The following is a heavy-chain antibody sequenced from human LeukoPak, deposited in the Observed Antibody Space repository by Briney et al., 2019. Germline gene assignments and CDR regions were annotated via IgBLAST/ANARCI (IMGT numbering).Heavy chain of an antibody. Sequence: GSSVKVSCKASGGTFISYAISWVRQAPGQGLEWMGRIIPILGIANYAQKFQGRVTITADKSTSTAYMELSSLRSEDTAVYYCARDRLSVNYFDYWGQGTLVTVSS. CDR3: ARDRLSVNYFDY. D-gene: IGHD6-25*01. V-gene: IGHV1-69*04. CDR1: GGTFISYA. J-gene: IGHJ4*02. CDR2: IIPILGIA.